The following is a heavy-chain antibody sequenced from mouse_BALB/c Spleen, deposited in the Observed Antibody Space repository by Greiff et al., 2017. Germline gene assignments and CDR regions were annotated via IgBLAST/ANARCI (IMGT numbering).Heavy chain of an antibody. D-gene: IGHD4-1*01. J-gene: IGHJ4*01. CDR2: ISYSGST. Sequence: DVKLVESGPGLVKPSQSLSLTCTVTGYSITSDYAWNWIRQFPGNKLEWMGYISYSGSTSYNPSLKSRISITRDTSKNQFFLQLNSVTTEDTATYYCARRDWEGYAMDYWGQGTSVTVSS. CDR3: ARRDWEGYAMDY. V-gene: IGHV3-2*02. CDR1: GYSITSDYA.